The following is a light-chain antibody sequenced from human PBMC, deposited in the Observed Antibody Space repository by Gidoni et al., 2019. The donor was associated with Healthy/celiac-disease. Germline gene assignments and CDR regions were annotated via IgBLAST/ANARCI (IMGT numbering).Light chain of an antibody. V-gene: IGLV2-11*01. CDR2: DVS. CDR3: CSYAGSYSVV. CDR1: SSDVGGYNY. Sequence: QSALTQPRSVSGSPGQSVTISCTGTSSDVGGYNYVSWYQQPPGKAPKLMIYDVSKRPSGVPDRFSGSKSGNTASLTISGLQAEDEADYYCCSYAGSYSVVFGGGTKRTVL. J-gene: IGLJ2*01.